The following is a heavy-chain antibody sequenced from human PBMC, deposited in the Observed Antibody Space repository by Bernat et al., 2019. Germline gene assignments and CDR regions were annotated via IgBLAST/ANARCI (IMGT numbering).Heavy chain of an antibody. CDR3: AREREGLWFGTFDY. J-gene: IGHJ4*02. CDR2: IWYDGSNK. V-gene: IGHV3-33*01. CDR1: GFTFSSYG. Sequence: QVQLVESGGGVVQPGRSLRLSCAASGFTFSSYGMHWVRQAPCKGLEWVAVIWYDGSNKYYADSVKGRFTISRDNSKNTLYLKMNSLRAEDTAVYYCAREREGLWFGTFDYWGQGTLVTVSS. D-gene: IGHD3-10*01.